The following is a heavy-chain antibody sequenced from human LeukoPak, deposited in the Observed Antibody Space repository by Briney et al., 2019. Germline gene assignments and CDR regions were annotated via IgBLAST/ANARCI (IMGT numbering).Heavy chain of an antibody. CDR3: ARQQEWIQLWSDY. CDR1: GFTFSSYW. Sequence: GGSLRLSCAASGFTFSSYWMSWVRQAPGKGLEWVANIKQDGSEKYYVDSVKGRFTISRDNAKNSLYLQMNSLGAEDTAVYYCARQQEWIQLWSDYWGQGTLVTVSS. J-gene: IGHJ4*02. V-gene: IGHV3-7*01. CDR2: IKQDGSEK. D-gene: IGHD5-18*01.